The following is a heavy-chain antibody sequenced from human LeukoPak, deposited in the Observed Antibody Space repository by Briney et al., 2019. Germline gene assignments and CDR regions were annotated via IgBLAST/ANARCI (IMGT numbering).Heavy chain of an antibody. CDR1: GASISSGSNY. D-gene: IGHD3-22*01. V-gene: IGHV4-39*01. J-gene: IGHJ3*02. Sequence: SETLSLTCSVSGASISSGSNYWGWIRQPPGKGLEWIGSIYYSGSTYYNPSLKSRVTISVDTSKNQFSLKLSSVTAADTAVYYCGRVVVRGDAFDIWGQGTMVTVSS. CDR3: GRVVVRGDAFDI. CDR2: IYYSGST.